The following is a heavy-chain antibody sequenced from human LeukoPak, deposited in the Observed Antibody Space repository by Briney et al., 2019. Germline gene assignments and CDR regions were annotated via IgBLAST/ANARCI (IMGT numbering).Heavy chain of an antibody. CDR1: GGTFSSYA. Sequence: GASVKVSCKASGGTFSSYAISWVRQAPGQGLEWMGGIIPIFGTANYAQKFQGRVTITADESTSTAYMELSSLRSEDTDVYYCARDEAAAGSKGGYWFDPWGQGTLVTVSS. D-gene: IGHD6-13*01. CDR3: ARDEAAAGSKGGYWFDP. V-gene: IGHV1-69*13. CDR2: IIPIFGTA. J-gene: IGHJ5*02.